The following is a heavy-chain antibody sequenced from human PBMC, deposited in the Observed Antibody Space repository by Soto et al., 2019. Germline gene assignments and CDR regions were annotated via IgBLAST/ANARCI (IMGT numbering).Heavy chain of an antibody. CDR2: IIPIFGTA. D-gene: IGHD2-2*01. CDR1: GGTFSSYT. CDR3: ARGPRGGVLVPAAMPDYYYGMDV. V-gene: IGHV1-69*13. Sequence: GASVKVSCKASGGTFSSYTISWVRQAPGQGLEWMGRIIPIFGTANYAQKFQGRVTITADESTSTAYMELSSLRSEDTAVYYCARGPRGGVLVPAAMPDYYYGMDVWGQGTTVTVSS. J-gene: IGHJ6*02.